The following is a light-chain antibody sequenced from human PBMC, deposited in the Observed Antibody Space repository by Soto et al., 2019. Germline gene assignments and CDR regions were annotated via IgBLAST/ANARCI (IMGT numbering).Light chain of an antibody. CDR3: GSYATSSYV. V-gene: IGLV2-14*01. CDR2: EVS. J-gene: IGLJ1*01. CDR1: TSDVGGYNY. Sequence: QSALTQPASVSGSPGQSITISCTGTTSDVGGYNYVSWYQQHPGKAPKLMIYEVSNRPSGISNRFSGSKSGNTASLTISGLQGEDEADYYCGSYATSSYVFGTGTKVTVL.